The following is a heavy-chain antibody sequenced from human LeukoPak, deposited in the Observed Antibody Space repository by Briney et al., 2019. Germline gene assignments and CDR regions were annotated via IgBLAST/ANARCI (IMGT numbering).Heavy chain of an antibody. D-gene: IGHD3-3*01. V-gene: IGHV3-23*01. Sequence: GGSLRLSCAASGFTFSSYAMSWVRQAPGKGLEWVSAISGSGGSTYYADSVKGRFTISRDNSKNTLYLQMNSLRAEDTAVYYCARRFLEWFDAFDIWGRGTMVTVSS. CDR2: ISGSGGST. CDR3: ARRFLEWFDAFDI. J-gene: IGHJ3*02. CDR1: GFTFSSYA.